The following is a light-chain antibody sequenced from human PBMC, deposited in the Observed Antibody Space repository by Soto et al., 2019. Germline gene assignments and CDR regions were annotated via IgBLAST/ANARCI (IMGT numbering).Light chain of an antibody. CDR3: QQSYGSPWT. CDR2: AAS. CDR1: QSITTY. Sequence: DIQMTQSPSSLSASVGDRVTVTCRASQSITTYLNWYQQKPGKAPKLLMYAASSLQSGVPSRFSGSGSGTEFTLIFTSLQPEDFATYICQQSYGSPWTFGQGTKVEIK. V-gene: IGKV1-39*01. J-gene: IGKJ1*01.